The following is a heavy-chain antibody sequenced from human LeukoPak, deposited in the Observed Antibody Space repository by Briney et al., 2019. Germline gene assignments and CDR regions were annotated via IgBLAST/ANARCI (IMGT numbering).Heavy chain of an antibody. Sequence: SETLSLTCTVSGGSISSSGYYWGWIRQSPGEGLEWIVNIYYSGITYYNPSLKSRVTISVDTSKNQFSLKLSSVTAADTAVYYCARGALRWELLHYFDYWGQGTLVTVSS. J-gene: IGHJ4*02. D-gene: IGHD1-26*01. CDR1: GGSISSSGYY. V-gene: IGHV4-39*01. CDR3: ARGALRWELLHYFDY. CDR2: IYYSGIT.